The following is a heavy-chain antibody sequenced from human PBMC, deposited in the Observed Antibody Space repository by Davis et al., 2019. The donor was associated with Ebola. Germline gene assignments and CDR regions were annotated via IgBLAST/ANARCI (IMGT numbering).Heavy chain of an antibody. J-gene: IGHJ6*02. CDR1: GFTFSSYW. Sequence: GESLKISCAASGFTFSSYWMSWVRQAPGKGLEWVANIKQDGSEKYYVDSVKGRFTISRDNAKNSLYPQMNSLRAEDTAVYYCANFEALGMDVWGQGTTVTVSS. CDR2: IKQDGSEK. CDR3: ANFEALGMDV. V-gene: IGHV3-7*03.